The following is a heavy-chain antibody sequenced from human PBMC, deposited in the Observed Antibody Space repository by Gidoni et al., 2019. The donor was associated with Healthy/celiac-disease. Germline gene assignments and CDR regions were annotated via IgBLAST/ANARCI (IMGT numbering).Heavy chain of an antibody. Sequence: QVQLQQWGAGLLKPSETLSLTCAVYGGSFSGYYWSWIRQPPGKGLEWIGEINHSGSTNYNPSLKSRVTISVDTSKNQFSLKLSSVTAADTAVYYCARDPRRGITMVRGVRFDYWGQGTLVTVSS. V-gene: IGHV4-34*01. CDR1: GGSFSGYY. D-gene: IGHD3-10*01. CDR3: ARDPRRGITMVRGVRFDY. CDR2: INHSGST. J-gene: IGHJ4*02.